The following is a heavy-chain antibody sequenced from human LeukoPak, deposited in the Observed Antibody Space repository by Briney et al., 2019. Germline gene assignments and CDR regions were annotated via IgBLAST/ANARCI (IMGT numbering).Heavy chain of an antibody. V-gene: IGHV3-48*01. CDR2: ISSSRSTI. Sequence: GGSLRLSCAASGFTFNTYSMNWVRQAPGKGLEWVSYISSSRSTIYYADSVKGRFTVSRDNSKNTLYLQMNSLRVEDTAVYYCARDLYADYVWGSFDYWGQGTLVTVSS. CDR3: ARDLYADYVWGSFDY. CDR1: GFTFNTYS. D-gene: IGHD3-16*01. J-gene: IGHJ4*02.